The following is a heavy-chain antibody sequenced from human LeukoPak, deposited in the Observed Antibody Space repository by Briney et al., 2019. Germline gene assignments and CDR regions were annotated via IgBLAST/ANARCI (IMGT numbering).Heavy chain of an antibody. V-gene: IGHV4-30-2*01. CDR3: ARAYCGGDCYLGSSYGMDV. D-gene: IGHD2-21*02. Sequence: SETLSLTCAVSGVSISSGGYSWSWIRQPPGKGLEWIGYIYHSGSTYYNPSLKSRVTISVDRSKNQFSLKLSSVTAADTAVYYCARAYCGGDCYLGSSYGMDVWGQGTTVTVSS. CDR2: IYHSGST. CDR1: GVSISSGGYS. J-gene: IGHJ6*02.